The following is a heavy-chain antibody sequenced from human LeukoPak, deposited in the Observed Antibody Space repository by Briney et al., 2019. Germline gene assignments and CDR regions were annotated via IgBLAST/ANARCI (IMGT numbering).Heavy chain of an antibody. J-gene: IGHJ3*02. CDR2: ISSSNNYL. Sequence: GGSLRLSCAASGFTFSSYIMNWVRQAPGKGLEWVSSISSSNNYLYYADSVKGRFTISRDNAKNSLYLQMNSLRTADTAVYYCAKGIGLANDAFDIWGQGTMVTVSS. CDR3: AKGIGLANDAFDI. D-gene: IGHD1-26*01. V-gene: IGHV3-21*04. CDR1: GFTFSSYI.